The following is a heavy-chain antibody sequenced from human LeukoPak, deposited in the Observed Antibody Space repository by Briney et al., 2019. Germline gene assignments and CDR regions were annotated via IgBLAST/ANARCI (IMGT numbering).Heavy chain of an antibody. CDR1: GGSISSSSYY. CDR3: ARDSSGWYRGNWFDP. V-gene: IGHV4-39*07. D-gene: IGHD6-19*01. J-gene: IGHJ5*02. CDR2: IYYSGST. Sequence: NSSETLSLTCTVSGGSISSSSYYWGWIRQPPGKGLEWIGSIYYSGSTYYNPSLKSRVTISVDTSKNQFSLKLSSVTAADTAVYYCARDSSGWYRGNWFDPWGQGTLVAVSS.